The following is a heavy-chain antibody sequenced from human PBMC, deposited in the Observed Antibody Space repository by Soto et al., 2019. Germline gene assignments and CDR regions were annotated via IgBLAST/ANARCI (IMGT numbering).Heavy chain of an antibody. CDR3: AKDWGVPAANYYYYYMDV. CDR2: ISGSGGST. CDR1: GFTFSSYA. D-gene: IGHD2-2*01. V-gene: IGHV3-23*01. J-gene: IGHJ6*03. Sequence: PGGSLRLSCAASGFTFSSYAMSWVRQAPGKGLEWVSAISGSGGSTYYADSVKGRFTISRDNSKNTLYLQMNSLRAEDTAVYYCAKDWGVPAANYYYYYMDVWGKGTTVTVSS.